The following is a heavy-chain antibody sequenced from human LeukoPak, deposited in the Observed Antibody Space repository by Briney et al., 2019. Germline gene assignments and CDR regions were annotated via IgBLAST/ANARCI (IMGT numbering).Heavy chain of an antibody. CDR3: ARGAGGYYDFWSGSRDVTYYFDY. CDR2: INHSGST. Sequence: SETLSLTCAVYGGSFSGYYWSWIRQPPGKGLEWIGEINHSGSTNYNPSLKSRVTISVDTSKNQFSLKLSSVTAADTAVYYCARGAGGYYDFWSGSRDVTYYFDYWGQGTLVTVSS. J-gene: IGHJ4*02. CDR1: GGSFSGYY. D-gene: IGHD3-3*01. V-gene: IGHV4-34*01.